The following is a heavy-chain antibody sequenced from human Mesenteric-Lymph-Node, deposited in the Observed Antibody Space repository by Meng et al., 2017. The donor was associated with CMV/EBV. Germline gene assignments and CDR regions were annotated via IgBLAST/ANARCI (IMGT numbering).Heavy chain of an antibody. J-gene: IGHJ6*02. CDR2: ISYSGST. D-gene: IGHD3-3*01. V-gene: IGHV4-59*01. CDR3: ARTAKYDFWSGTYYYYYAMDV. Sequence: ETLSLTCTVSGGSISSYHWSWIRQPPGKGLEWIGSISYSGSTNCNPSLKSRVTISVGTSKNQFSLELSSVTAADTAVYFCARTAKYDFWSGTYYYYYAMDVWGQGTTVTVSS. CDR1: GGSISSYH.